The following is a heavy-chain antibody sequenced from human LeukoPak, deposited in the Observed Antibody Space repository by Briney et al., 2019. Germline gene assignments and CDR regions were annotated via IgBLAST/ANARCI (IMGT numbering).Heavy chain of an antibody. J-gene: IGHJ4*02. D-gene: IGHD3-22*01. CDR1: GYTFTGYY. CDR2: INPNSGGT. CDR3: ARGPYYYDSSGQLFDY. Sequence: GASVKVSCKASGYTFTGYYMHWVRQAPGQGLEWMGWINPNSGGTNYAQKFQGRVTMTRDTSISTAYMELSRLRSDDTAVYYCARGPYYYDSSGQLFDYWGQGTLVTVSS. V-gene: IGHV1-2*02.